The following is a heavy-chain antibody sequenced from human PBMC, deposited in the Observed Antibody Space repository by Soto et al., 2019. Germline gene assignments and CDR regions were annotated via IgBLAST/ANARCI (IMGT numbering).Heavy chain of an antibody. CDR2: SSSNGVGT. J-gene: IGHJ6*03. CDR3: ARRARPDFYYMDV. Sequence: EVQLAESGGGLAQPGGSLRLSCAASGFTLSGYAMDWVRQAPGKGLEYVSGSSSNGVGTYYANSVQGRFTISRDNSKNTVYLQVGSLRPEDMAVYYCARRARPDFYYMDVWGKGTTVTVSS. D-gene: IGHD6-6*01. V-gene: IGHV3-64*01. CDR1: GFTLSGYA.